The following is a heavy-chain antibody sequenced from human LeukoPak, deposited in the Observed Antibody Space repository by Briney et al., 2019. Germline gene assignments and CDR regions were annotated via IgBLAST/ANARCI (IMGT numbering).Heavy chain of an antibody. D-gene: IGHD3-10*01. CDR2: INHSGST. Sequence: PSETLSLTCADYGGSFSGYYWSWIRQPPGKGLEWIGEINHSGSTNYNPSLKSRVTISVDTSKNQFSLKLSSVTAADTAVYYCARGPRGGGLDYWGQGTLVTVSS. CDR3: ARGPRGGGLDY. V-gene: IGHV4-34*01. CDR1: GGSFSGYY. J-gene: IGHJ4*02.